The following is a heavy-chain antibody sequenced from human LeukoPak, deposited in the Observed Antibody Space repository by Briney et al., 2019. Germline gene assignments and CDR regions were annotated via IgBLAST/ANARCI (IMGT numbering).Heavy chain of an antibody. CDR3: ARRSGNSGRPFDY. J-gene: IGHJ4*02. Sequence: PGGSLRLSCAASGFTFSSYAMSWVRQAPGKGLEWVSSISSSSSYIYYADSVKGRFTISRDNAKNSLYLQMNSLRAEDTAVYYCARRSGNSGRPFDYWGQGTLVTVSS. CDR2: ISSSSSYI. CDR1: GFTFSSYA. D-gene: IGHD4-23*01. V-gene: IGHV3-21*01.